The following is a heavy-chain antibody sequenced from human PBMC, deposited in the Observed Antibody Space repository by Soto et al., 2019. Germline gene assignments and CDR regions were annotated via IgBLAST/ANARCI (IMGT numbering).Heavy chain of an antibody. D-gene: IGHD3-10*01. CDR2: ISYDGSNK. V-gene: IGHV3-30*18. CDR1: GFTFSSYG. J-gene: IGHJ4*02. CDR3: AKDAVWFGELSGGSFDY. Sequence: GGSLRLSCAASGFTFSSYGMHWVRQAPGKGLEWVAVISYDGSNKYYADSVKGRFTISRDNSKNTLYLQMNSLRAEDTAVYYCAKDAVWFGELSGGSFDYWGQGTLVTVSS.